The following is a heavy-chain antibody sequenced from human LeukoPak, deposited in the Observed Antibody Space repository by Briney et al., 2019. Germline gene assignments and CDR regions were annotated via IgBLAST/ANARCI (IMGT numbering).Heavy chain of an antibody. CDR2: IKTDGSEK. CDR1: GFSFSSYW. V-gene: IGHV3-7*03. CDR3: ARDYTGYFP. J-gene: IGHJ5*02. Sequence: ESLRLSCAASGFSFSSYWMSWVRQAPGKGLEWVANIKTDGSEKYYVDSVKGRFTISRDNAKNSLYLQMNSLRAEDTAVYYCARDYTGYFPWGQGTLVIVSS. D-gene: IGHD3-9*01.